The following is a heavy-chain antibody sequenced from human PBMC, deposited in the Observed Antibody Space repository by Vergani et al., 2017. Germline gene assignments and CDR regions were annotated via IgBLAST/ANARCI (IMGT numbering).Heavy chain of an antibody. D-gene: IGHD5-12*01. J-gene: IGHJ4*02. V-gene: IGHV3-23*01. CDR3: TKGGRGYTGYFFDY. CDR2: VSGSSATP. CDR1: GFSFPGYA. Sequence: EVQLLESGGGLVQPGGSLRLSCEASGFSFPGYAMSWVRQAPGKGLEWVSSVSGSSATPYYADSVKGRFIISRDNSKNTLHLQMNSLRADDTAVYYCTKGGRGYTGYFFDYWGKGTLATVSS.